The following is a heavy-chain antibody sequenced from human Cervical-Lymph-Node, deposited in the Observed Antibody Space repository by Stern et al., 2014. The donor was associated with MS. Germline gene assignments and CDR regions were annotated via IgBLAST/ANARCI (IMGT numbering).Heavy chain of an antibody. Sequence: QVQLVESGGGVVQPGKSLRLSCAASQFTFNKYGMHWVRQAPGKGLEWVAINSYDGKNQYYADSVKGRFTISRDNSKNTLYLQMNSLRPEDSAIYYCVRGSYCGGHCYSVTEPYYFEIWGQGTLVTVSS. D-gene: IGHD2-21*02. V-gene: IGHV3-30*03. CDR1: QFTFNKYG. CDR2: NSYDGKNQ. CDR3: VRGSYCGGHCYSVTEPYYFEI. J-gene: IGHJ4*02.